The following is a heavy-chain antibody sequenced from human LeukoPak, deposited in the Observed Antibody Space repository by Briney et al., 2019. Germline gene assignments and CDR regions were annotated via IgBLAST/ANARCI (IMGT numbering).Heavy chain of an antibody. J-gene: IGHJ6*03. CDR1: EFTFSRYA. D-gene: IGHD2-21*01. Sequence: GGSLRLSCEASEFTFSRYAMSWIRQAPGTGLEWVSTLSGSGTATYYADSVKGRFTTSRDNSKDTLYLQMDNLRADDTAVYYCAKHLGSHSFLFYYMGVWGKGSSVIGSS. CDR3: AKHLGSHSFLFYYMGV. CDR2: LSGSGTAT. V-gene: IGHV3-23*01.